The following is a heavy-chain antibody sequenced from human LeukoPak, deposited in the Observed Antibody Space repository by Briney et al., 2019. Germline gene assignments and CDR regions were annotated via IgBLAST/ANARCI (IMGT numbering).Heavy chain of an antibody. CDR2: ISAYNGNT. Sequence: ASVKVSCKASGYTFTGYGISWVRQAPGQGLEWMGWISAYNGNTNYAQKLQGRVTMTTDTSTSTAYMELRSLRSDDTAVYYCARDWIAAARGPYGMDVWGQGTTVTVSS. V-gene: IGHV1-18*01. CDR1: GYTFTGYG. CDR3: ARDWIAAARGPYGMDV. J-gene: IGHJ6*02. D-gene: IGHD6-13*01.